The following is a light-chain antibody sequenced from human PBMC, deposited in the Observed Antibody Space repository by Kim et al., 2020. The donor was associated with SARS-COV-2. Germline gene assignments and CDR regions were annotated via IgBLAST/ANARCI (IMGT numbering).Light chain of an antibody. Sequence: GQSLTIACTGTSSDVGRYNYVSWYQQHPGKAPKFIIYEVNKRPSGVPDRFSGSKSGNTASLTVSGLQAEDEADYYCSSYAGSNNLVFGGGTQLTVL. CDR2: EVN. V-gene: IGLV2-8*01. CDR1: SSDVGRYNY. CDR3: SSYAGSNNLV. J-gene: IGLJ2*01.